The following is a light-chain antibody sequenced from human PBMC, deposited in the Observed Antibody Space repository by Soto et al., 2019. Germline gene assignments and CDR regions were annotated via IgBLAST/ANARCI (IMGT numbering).Light chain of an antibody. CDR2: TAS. V-gene: IGKV1-39*01. CDR1: QSISSH. Sequence: DIRMTQSPSSLSASVGDTVTITCRASQSISSHLNWYQQKPGKAPNLLMYTASNLQSGVPSRFSGSGSGTDFNLTISSLQTEDFAVYYCQQYGSLPITFGQGTRLEIK. J-gene: IGKJ5*01. CDR3: QQYGSLPIT.